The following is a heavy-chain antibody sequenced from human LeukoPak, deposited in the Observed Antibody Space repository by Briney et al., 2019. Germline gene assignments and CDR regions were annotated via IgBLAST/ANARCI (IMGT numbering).Heavy chain of an antibody. V-gene: IGHV3-20*04. Sequence: GGSLRLSCSASGFIFDDYGMSWVRQVPGKGLEWVCGISWSGDATGYTDSVKGRLTISRDNAKNSLYLQMNSLRAEDTALYYCARGWFGELSSWGQGTLVTVSS. CDR3: ARGWFGELSS. J-gene: IGHJ5*02. CDR1: GFIFDDYG. D-gene: IGHD3-10*01. CDR2: ISWSGDAT.